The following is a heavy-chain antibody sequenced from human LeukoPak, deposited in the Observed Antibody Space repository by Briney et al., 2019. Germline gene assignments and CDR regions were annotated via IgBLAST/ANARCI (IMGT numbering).Heavy chain of an antibody. CDR2: SNPNSGGT. J-gene: IGHJ4*02. V-gene: IGHV1-2*02. CDR3: ARVGLGYCSGGSCSDFDY. Sequence: ASVKVSCKASGYTFTGYYMHWVRQAPGQGLEWMGWSNPNSGGTNYAQKFQGRVTMTRDTSISTAYMELSRLRSDDTAVYYCARVGLGYCSGGSCSDFDYWGQGTLVTVSS. CDR1: GYTFTGYY. D-gene: IGHD2-15*01.